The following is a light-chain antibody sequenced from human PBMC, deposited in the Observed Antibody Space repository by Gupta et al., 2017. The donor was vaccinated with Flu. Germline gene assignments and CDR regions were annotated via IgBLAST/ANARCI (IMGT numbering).Light chain of an antibody. CDR1: STDVGASDY. CDR2: EVS. J-gene: IGLJ2*01. V-gene: IGLV2-14*01. CDR3: SSDTTSGTLV. Sequence: QSALTQPASVFGSLGQSITISCTGSSTDVGASDYISWYQQHPGKAPRLKIYEVSNELVKGPSAVVDHFSGSKSGNTAYLTISGRRTDDEADYYCSSDTTSGTLVFGGGSKLTVL.